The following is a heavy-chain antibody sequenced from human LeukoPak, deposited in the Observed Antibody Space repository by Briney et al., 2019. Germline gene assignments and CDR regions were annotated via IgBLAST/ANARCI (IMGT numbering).Heavy chain of an antibody. V-gene: IGHV1-8*02. Sequence: ASVKVSCKTSGGTFNNSAISWGRQATGQGLELKGRMNPNSGNTGHSQKFQGRGTITRNTSISTAYMELSSLRSEDTAVYYCARVSKRYFDWLIVNWFDPWGQGTLVTVSS. CDR1: GGTFNNSA. J-gene: IGHJ5*02. CDR2: MNPNSGNT. D-gene: IGHD3-9*01. CDR3: ARVSKRYFDWLIVNWFDP.